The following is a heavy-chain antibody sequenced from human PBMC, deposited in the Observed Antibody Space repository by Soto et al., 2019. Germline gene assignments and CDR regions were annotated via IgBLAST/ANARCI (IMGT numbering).Heavy chain of an antibody. J-gene: IGHJ5*02. D-gene: IGHD3-3*01. CDR2: INHTGGT. Sequence: PSETLSLTCSVYGGSVNGYYCNWIRQPPGKGLEWIGEINHTGGTHYNPSLKSRVTMSVDTSKNQFSLRLSSVTAADTAIYYCATRITVFGLMIPPLDHWGQGTQVTVSS. CDR3: ATRITVFGLMIPPLDH. V-gene: IGHV4-34*01. CDR1: GGSVNGYY.